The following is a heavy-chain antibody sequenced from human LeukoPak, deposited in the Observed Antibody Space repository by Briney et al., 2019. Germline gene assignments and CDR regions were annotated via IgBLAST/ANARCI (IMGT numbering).Heavy chain of an antibody. V-gene: IGHV1-69*13. J-gene: IGHJ4*02. D-gene: IGHD3-3*01. CDR2: IIPIFGTA. CDR3: ARDSYDFWSGYYTGDDY. CDR1: GGTFNSYA. Sequence: ASVKVSCKASGGTFNSYAISWVRQAPGQGLEWMGGIIPIFGTANYAQKFQGRVTITADESTSTAYMELSSLRSEDTAVYYCARDSYDFWSGYYTGDDYWGQGTLVTVSS.